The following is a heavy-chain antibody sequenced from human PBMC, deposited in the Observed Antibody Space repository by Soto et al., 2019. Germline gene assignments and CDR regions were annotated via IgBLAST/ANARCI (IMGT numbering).Heavy chain of an antibody. J-gene: IGHJ5*02. CDR3: ARMASFGSLNWFDP. V-gene: IGHV1-8*01. D-gene: IGHD5-18*01. Sequence: GVSLKVSCKSSGYIFTNNDVSWVRQATGQGLEWMGWMNPGSGDTGYAQKFQGRVTMTRNISIATAYMELSSLRADDTAIYYCARMASFGSLNWFDPWGQGTLVTV. CDR2: MNPGSGDT. CDR1: GYIFTNND.